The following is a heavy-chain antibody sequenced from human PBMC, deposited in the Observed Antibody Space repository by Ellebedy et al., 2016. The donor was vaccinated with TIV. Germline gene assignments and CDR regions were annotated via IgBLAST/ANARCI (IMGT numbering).Heavy chain of an antibody. D-gene: IGHD2-15*01. CDR3: ARISSGGSY. CDR2: INPGNGDT. V-gene: IGHV1-3*01. Sequence: AASVKVSCKASGYSFSNYALHWVRQASGQSLEWMGWINPGNGDTKHSQKFQGRVTFTRDTSASTAYMELSSLRYEDTAVYYCARISSGGSYWGQGSLVTVSS. J-gene: IGHJ4*02. CDR1: GYSFSNYA.